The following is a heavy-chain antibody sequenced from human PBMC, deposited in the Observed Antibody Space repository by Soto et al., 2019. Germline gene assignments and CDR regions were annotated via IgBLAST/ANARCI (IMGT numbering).Heavy chain of an antibody. CDR1: GGSISSGGYY. V-gene: IGHV4-31*03. Sequence: QVQLQESGPGLVKPSQTLSLTCTVSGGSISSGGYYWSWIRQHPGKGLEWIGYIYYSGSTYYNPSLKWRFTISVDTSKNRFALKLSSVTAADTAVYYCARDRRGYSGYDHCWFDPWGQGTLVTVSS. CDR3: ARDRRGYSGYDHCWFDP. D-gene: IGHD5-12*01. CDR2: IYYSGST. J-gene: IGHJ5*02.